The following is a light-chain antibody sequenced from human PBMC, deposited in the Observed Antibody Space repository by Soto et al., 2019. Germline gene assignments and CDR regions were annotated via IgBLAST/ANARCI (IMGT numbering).Light chain of an antibody. CDR2: GAS. J-gene: IGKJ2*01. V-gene: IGKV3-15*01. CDR1: QSVSSN. Sequence: EIVMTQSPVTLSVSPGERATLSCRASQSVSSNLAWYQQKPGQTPRLLIYGASTRATGIPARFSGSGSGTEFTLTISSLQSEDFAIYYCQQYNNWPRTFGQWTKLEIK. CDR3: QQYNNWPRT.